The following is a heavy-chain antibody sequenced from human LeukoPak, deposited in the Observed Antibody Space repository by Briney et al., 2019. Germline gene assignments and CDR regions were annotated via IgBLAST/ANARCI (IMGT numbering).Heavy chain of an antibody. J-gene: IGHJ5*02. V-gene: IGHV7-4-1*02. D-gene: IGHD6-13*01. CDR1: GYTFTSYA. CDR2: INTNTGNP. Sequence: ASVTVSCKASGYTFTSYAMNWVRQAPGQGLEWMGWINTNTGNPTYAQGFTGRFVFSLDTSVSTAYLQISSLKAEDTAVYYCARGLNSSSRRWFDPWGQGTLVTVSS. CDR3: ARGLNSSSRRWFDP.